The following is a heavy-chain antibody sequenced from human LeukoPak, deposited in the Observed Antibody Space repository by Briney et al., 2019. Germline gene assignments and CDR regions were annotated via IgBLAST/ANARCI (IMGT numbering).Heavy chain of an antibody. D-gene: IGHD3-10*01. V-gene: IGHV3-30-3*01. J-gene: IGHJ4*02. Sequence: PGRSLRLSCAASGFTFSSYTMVWVRQAPGKGLEWVAVTSYDGSNKYYADSVKGRFTIPRDNSNNTMYLQMNSLRAEDTAVYYCARDWGVDQWGQGTLVTVSS. CDR1: GFTFSSYT. CDR3: ARDWGVDQ. CDR2: TSYDGSNK.